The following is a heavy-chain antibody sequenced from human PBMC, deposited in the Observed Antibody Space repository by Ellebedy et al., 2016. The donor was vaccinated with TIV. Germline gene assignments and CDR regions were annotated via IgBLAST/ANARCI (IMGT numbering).Heavy chain of an antibody. D-gene: IGHD3-22*01. V-gene: IGHV3-74*01. CDR3: AKGRGGGSDSSAPRYYFDY. J-gene: IGHJ4*02. CDR2: INSDGSST. CDR1: GFTFSNYW. Sequence: GESLKISCAASGFTFSNYWMHWVRQAPGKGLVWVSRINSDGSSTNYADSVKGRFTISRDNAKNTLYLQMNSLRAEDTAVYYCAKGRGGGSDSSAPRYYFDYWGLGTLVTVSS.